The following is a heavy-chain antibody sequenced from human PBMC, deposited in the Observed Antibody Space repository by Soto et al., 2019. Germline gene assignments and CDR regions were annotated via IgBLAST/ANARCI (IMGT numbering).Heavy chain of an antibody. J-gene: IGHJ4*02. CDR2: INSDGSST. V-gene: IGHV3-74*01. CDR3: ARDARYCSGGSCYLPY. Sequence: GGSLRLSCAASGFAFSTYWMHWVRQAPGKGLLWVSRINSDGSSTSYADPVKGRFTISRDNAKNTLYLQMNSLRAEDTAVYYCARDARYCSGGSCYLPYWGQGTLVTVSS. D-gene: IGHD2-15*01. CDR1: GFAFSTYW.